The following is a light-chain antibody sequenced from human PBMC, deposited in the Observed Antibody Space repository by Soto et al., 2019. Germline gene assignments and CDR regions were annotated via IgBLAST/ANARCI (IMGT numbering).Light chain of an antibody. CDR2: AAS. CDR3: QQLNSYPIT. V-gene: IGKV1-39*01. CDR1: QSISKH. Sequence: DIQMTQSPSSLSASVEDRVIITCRASQSISKHLNWYKQKPGKAPKLLIFAASSLQSGVPSRFSGIRSGPDVTLTISSLQPEEGATYVGQQLNSYPITFGQGTKVDIK. J-gene: IGKJ1*01.